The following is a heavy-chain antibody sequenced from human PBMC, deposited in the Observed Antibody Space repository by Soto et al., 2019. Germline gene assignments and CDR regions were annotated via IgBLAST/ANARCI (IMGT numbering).Heavy chain of an antibody. J-gene: IGHJ4*02. V-gene: IGHV2-5*02. CDR1: GFSLSTSGEG. D-gene: IGHD6-13*01. CDR3: AHSIYSGSWPPYFDY. Sequence: QITLKESGPTLVKPTQTLTLTCPFSGFSLSTSGEGVRWIRQPPGKALEWLALIYWDDDKRYSPSLKSRLTIAKDTSKTQVVLTLTSMDPVDTASYYCAHSIYSGSWPPYFDYWGQGTLVTVSS. CDR2: IYWDDDK.